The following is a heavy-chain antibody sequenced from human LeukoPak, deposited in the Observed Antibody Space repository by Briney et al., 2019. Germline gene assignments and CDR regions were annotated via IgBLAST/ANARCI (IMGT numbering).Heavy chain of an antibody. CDR2: TYYRSKWSY. Sequence: SQTLSLTCAISGDSVSSNNAAWNWIRQFPSRGFEWLGRTYYRSKWSYNYALSVQSRISIKSDTSKNQFSLQLKSVTPEDTAVYYCARSTGDMDSWGQGTLVTVSS. CDR1: GDSVSSNNAA. V-gene: IGHV6-1*01. CDR3: ARSTGDMDS. D-gene: IGHD2-8*02. J-gene: IGHJ4*02.